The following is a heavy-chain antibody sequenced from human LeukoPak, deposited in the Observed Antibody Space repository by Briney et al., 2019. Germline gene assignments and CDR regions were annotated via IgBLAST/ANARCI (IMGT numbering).Heavy chain of an antibody. D-gene: IGHD3-10*01. CDR2: IGTAGDT. CDR1: GFTFSSYD. J-gene: IGHJ4*02. Sequence: PGGSLRLSCAASGFTFSSYDMHWVRQATGKGLEWVSAIGTAGDTYYPGSVKGRFTISRENAKNSLYLQMNSLRAGDTAVYYCARGDYGSGIVSFDYWGQGTLVTVSS. CDR3: ARGDYGSGIVSFDY. V-gene: IGHV3-13*01.